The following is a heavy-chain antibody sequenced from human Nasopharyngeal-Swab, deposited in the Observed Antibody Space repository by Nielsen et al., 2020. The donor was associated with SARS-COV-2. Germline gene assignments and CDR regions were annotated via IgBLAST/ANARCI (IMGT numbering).Heavy chain of an antibody. CDR3: ARDGTMVRGVIRST. CDR2: IYSGGST. J-gene: IGHJ5*02. CDR1: GFTVSSNY. V-gene: IGHV3-66*01. D-gene: IGHD3-10*01. Sequence: GESLKISCAASGFTVSSNYMSWVRQAPGKGLEWVSVIYSGGSTYYADNVKGRFTISRDNSKNTLYLQMNSLRAEDTAVYYCARDGTMVRGVIRSTWGQGTLVTVSS.